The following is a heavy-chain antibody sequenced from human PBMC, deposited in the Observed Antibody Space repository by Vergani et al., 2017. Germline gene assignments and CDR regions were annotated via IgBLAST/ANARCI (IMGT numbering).Heavy chain of an antibody. CDR3: ARDSSIDAFDI. CDR2: IYHSGST. V-gene: IGHV4-38-2*02. J-gene: IGHJ3*02. Sequence: QVQLQESGPGLVKPSETLSLTCAVSGYSISSGYYWGWIRKPPGKGLEWIGSIYHSGSTYYNPSLKSRVTISVDTSKNQFSLKLSSVTAADTAVYYCARDSSIDAFDIWGQGTMVTVSS. CDR1: GYSISSGYY. D-gene: IGHD6-6*01.